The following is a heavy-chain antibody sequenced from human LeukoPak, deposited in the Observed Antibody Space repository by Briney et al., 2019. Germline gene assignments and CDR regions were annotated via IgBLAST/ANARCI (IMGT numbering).Heavy chain of an antibody. Sequence: PGGSLRLSCAASGFTFSSYWMHWVRQAPGKGLVWVSRINSDGSSTSYADSVKGRFTISRDNAKNTLYLQMNSLRAEDTAVYYCARAPRDSVYMDVWGKGTTVTVSS. J-gene: IGHJ6*03. CDR2: INSDGSST. CDR1: GFTFSSYW. CDR3: ARAPRDSVYMDV. D-gene: IGHD2-21*01. V-gene: IGHV3-74*01.